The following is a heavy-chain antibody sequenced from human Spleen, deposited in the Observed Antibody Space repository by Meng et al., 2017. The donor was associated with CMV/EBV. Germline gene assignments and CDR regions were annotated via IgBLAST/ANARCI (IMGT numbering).Heavy chain of an antibody. CDR3: ASESWGIGWFDH. Sequence: QLQQEESAPVVLNPSQALSLTCTVSGVSSSSGGSYRWWIRQPQGKGLGWIGYIYYSESSYYNPSLKSRVTISVETSKNQFSLKLSPVTAADAAVYVCASESWGIGWFDHWGQGTLVTVSS. CDR1: GVSSSSGGSY. D-gene: IGHD3-16*01. J-gene: IGHJ5*02. CDR2: IYYSESS. V-gene: IGHV4-30-4*01.